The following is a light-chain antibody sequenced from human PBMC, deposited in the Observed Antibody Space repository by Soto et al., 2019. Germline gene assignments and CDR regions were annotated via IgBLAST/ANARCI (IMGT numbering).Light chain of an antibody. CDR2: DVS. V-gene: IGLV2-14*01. Sequence: QFVITQSASVAWSPGQSITISCTGTSSDVGGYNYVSWYQQHPGKAPKLMIYDVSNRPSGVSNRFSGSKSGNTASLTISGLQAEDEADYYCSSYTSSNTLEVFGTGTKVTVL. CDR3: SSYTSSNTLEV. J-gene: IGLJ1*01. CDR1: SSDVGGYNY.